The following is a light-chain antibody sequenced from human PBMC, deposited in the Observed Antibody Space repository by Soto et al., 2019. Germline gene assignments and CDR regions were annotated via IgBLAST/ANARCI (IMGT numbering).Light chain of an antibody. CDR2: EGN. J-gene: IGLJ2*01. Sequence: QSVLTQTASVSGSPGESITISCTGKSSVVGTYNLVTWYQQHPGRVPRLILYEGNKRPSGVSSRFSASKSGNTASLTISGLQAEDEADYFCCSYAPSRTLLFGGGTKVTVL. V-gene: IGLV2-23*01. CDR1: SSVVGTYNL. CDR3: CSYAPSRTLL.